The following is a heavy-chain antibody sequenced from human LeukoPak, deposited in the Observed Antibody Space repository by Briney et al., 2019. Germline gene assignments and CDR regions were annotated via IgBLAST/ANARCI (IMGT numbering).Heavy chain of an antibody. CDR2: IYYSGST. CDR3: ARGGELHDY. J-gene: IGHJ4*02. V-gene: IGHV4-59*11. Sequence: SETLSLTCTVSGGSISSHYWSWIRQPPGKGLEGIGYIYYSGSTNYNPSLKSRVTISVDTSKNQFSLKLSSVTAADTAAYYCARGGELHDYWGQGTLVTVSS. CDR1: GGSISSHY. D-gene: IGHD1-26*01.